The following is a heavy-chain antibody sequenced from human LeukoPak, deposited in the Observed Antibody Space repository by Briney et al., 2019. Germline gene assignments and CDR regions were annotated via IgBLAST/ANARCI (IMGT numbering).Heavy chain of an antibody. Sequence: PSETLSLTCTVSGGSISSYYWSWIRQPPGKGLEWIGYTYYSGSTNYNPSLKSRVTISVDTSKNQFSLKLSSVTAADTAVYYCARGGSSSSYLGGWFDPWGQGTLVTVSS. D-gene: IGHD6-6*01. CDR2: TYYSGST. J-gene: IGHJ5*02. CDR1: GGSISSYY. CDR3: ARGGSSSSYLGGWFDP. V-gene: IGHV4-59*01.